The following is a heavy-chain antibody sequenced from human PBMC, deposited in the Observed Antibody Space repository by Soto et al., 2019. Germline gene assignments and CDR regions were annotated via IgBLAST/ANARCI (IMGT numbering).Heavy chain of an antibody. Sequence: ASVKVSCKASGYTFTSYYMHWVRQAPGQGLEWMGIINPSGGSTSYVQKFQGRVTMTRDTSTSTVYMELSSLRSEDTAVYYCAGDGRGVVVVAATLHYYYGMDVWGQGTTVTVSS. J-gene: IGHJ6*02. CDR1: GYTFTSYY. V-gene: IGHV1-46*01. D-gene: IGHD2-15*01. CDR2: INPSGGST. CDR3: AGDGRGVVVVAATLHYYYGMDV.